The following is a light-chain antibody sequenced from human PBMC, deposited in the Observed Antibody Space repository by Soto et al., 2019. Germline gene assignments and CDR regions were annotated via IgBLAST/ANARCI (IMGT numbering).Light chain of an antibody. Sequence: IVLTQSPGTLSLSPGDTATLSCRASQTISNNYLAWYQQKLGQAPRLLVHGASNRATGIPARFSGSGSGTDFTLTISSLEPEDFAVYFCHQRYNWPRVTFGQGTRLEIK. J-gene: IGKJ5*01. V-gene: IGKV3-11*01. CDR1: QTISNNY. CDR3: HQRYNWPRVT. CDR2: GAS.